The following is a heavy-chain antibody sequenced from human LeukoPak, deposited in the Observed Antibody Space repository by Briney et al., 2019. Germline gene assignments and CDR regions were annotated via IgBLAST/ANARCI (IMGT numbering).Heavy chain of an antibody. CDR1: GFTFGDSA. CDR3: ARVCLEITMIVVVFMPPQVWFDP. CDR2: ISHSGST. D-gene: IGHD3-22*01. Sequence: GSLRLSCTVSGFTFGDSAISWFRQAPGQGLEWIGEISHSGSTTYNPSLQSRLSMSIDTSKNQFSMKLTSVTAADTAVYYCARVCLEITMIVVVFMPPQVWFDPWGQGTLVTVSA. V-gene: IGHV4-34*01. J-gene: IGHJ5*02.